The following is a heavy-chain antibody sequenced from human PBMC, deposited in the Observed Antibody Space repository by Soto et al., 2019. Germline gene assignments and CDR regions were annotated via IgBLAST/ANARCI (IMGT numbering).Heavy chain of an antibody. V-gene: IGHV4-39*01. D-gene: IGHD4-17*01. CDR3: ARLDGDYSYYYYGMDV. CDR2: IYYSGST. J-gene: IGHJ6*02. Sequence: PSETLSLTCTVSGGSISSSSYYWGWIRQPPGKGLEWIGSIYYSGSTYYNPSLKSRVTISVDTSKNQFSLKLSSVTAADTAVYYCARLDGDYSYYYYGMDVWGQGTTVTVSS. CDR1: GGSISSSSYY.